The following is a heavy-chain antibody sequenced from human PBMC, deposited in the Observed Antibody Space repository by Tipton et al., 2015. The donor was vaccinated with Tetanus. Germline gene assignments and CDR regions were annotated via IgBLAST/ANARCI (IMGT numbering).Heavy chain of an antibody. CDR1: GYTFTSYD. CDR2: MNPNSGNT. D-gene: IGHD3-22*01. CDR3: ASIYDSSGYYAEDAFDI. J-gene: IGHJ3*02. Sequence: QVQLVQSGAEVKKPGASVKVSCKASGYTFTSYDINWVRQATGQGLEWMGWMNPNSGNTGYAQKFQGRVTMTRNTSISTAYMELSSLRSEDTAVYYCASIYDSSGYYAEDAFDIWGQGTMVTVSS. V-gene: IGHV1-8*01.